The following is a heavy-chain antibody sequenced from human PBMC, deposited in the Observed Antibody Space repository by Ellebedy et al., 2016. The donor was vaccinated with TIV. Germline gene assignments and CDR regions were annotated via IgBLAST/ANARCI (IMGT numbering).Heavy chain of an antibody. J-gene: IGHJ4*02. CDR2: INPSGGST. D-gene: IGHD6-19*01. V-gene: IGHV1-46*04. CDR1: GYTFTSYY. Sequence: AASVKVSCKASGYTFTSYYMHWVRQAPGQGLEWMGIINPSGGSTSYAQKLQGRVTMTRDTSTSTVYMELSSLRSEDTAVYYCARDVAVAGTTAPHFDYWGQGTLVTVSS. CDR3: ARDVAVAGTTAPHFDY.